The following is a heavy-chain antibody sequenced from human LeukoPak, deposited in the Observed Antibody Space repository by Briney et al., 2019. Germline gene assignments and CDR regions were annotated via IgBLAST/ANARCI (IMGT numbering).Heavy chain of an antibody. CDR1: GGTFSSYA. CDR2: INPNSGGT. Sequence: ASVKVSCKASGGTFSSYASSWVRQAPGQGLEWMGWINPNSGGTNYAQKFQGRVTMTRDTSISTAYMELSRLRSDDTAVYYCARLLTRDYNYWFDPWGQGTLVTVSS. V-gene: IGHV1-2*02. CDR3: ARLLTRDYNYWFDP. J-gene: IGHJ5*02. D-gene: IGHD1-1*01.